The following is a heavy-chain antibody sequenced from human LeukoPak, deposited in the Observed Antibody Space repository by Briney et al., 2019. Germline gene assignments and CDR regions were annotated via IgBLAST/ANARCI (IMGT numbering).Heavy chain of an antibody. D-gene: IGHD3-3*01. CDR3: AKGPTQVLRFLRDGKTYYMDV. CDR1: GFTSSNYG. J-gene: IGHJ6*03. Sequence: GGSLRLSCAASGFTSSNYGMHWVRQAPGRGLECEAVIWYDGKHQYYADSVKGRFNISRDNPKNMLYLQMNSLRVEDTAVYYCAKGPTQVLRFLRDGKTYYMDVWGKGTSVLVSS. CDR2: IWYDGKHQ. V-gene: IGHV3-33*06.